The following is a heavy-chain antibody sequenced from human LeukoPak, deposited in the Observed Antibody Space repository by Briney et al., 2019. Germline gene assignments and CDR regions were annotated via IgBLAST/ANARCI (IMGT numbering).Heavy chain of an antibody. V-gene: IGHV3-9*01. J-gene: IGHJ4*02. D-gene: IGHD6-13*01. CDR2: INWNSRTI. CDR1: GFTFDDYA. CDR3: AKATYSTSTGYYFEY. Sequence: GGSLRLSCVASGFTFDDYAMHWVRHVPGKGLEWVSSINWNSRTIAYADSVKGRFTISRDNAKNSLYLQMNSLRVEDTALYFCAKATYSTSTGYYFEYWGQGTLVTVSS.